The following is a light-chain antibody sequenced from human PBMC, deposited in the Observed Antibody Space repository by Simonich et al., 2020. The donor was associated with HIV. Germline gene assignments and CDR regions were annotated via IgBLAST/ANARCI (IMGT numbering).Light chain of an antibody. Sequence: AIQLTQSPSSLSASVGDRVTITCRASQGISSALAWYHKKPGKAPKLLIYDASSLESGVPSRFSGSGSGTDFTLTISSLQPEDFATYYCQQFNSYPLTFGGGTKVEIK. CDR1: QGISSA. CDR2: DAS. CDR3: QQFNSYPLT. J-gene: IGKJ4*01. V-gene: IGKV1-13*02.